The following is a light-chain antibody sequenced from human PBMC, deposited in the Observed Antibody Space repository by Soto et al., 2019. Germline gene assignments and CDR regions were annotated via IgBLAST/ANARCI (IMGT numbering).Light chain of an antibody. Sequence: DVRMLHSPSTLSASVGDRVTITCRASQTIINWLAWYQQKPGKAPKLLIYKASTLEGEVPSRFSGSGSETEFTLTINSLQPDDSATYYSQLYPTQRCPFSQGTKVDIK. J-gene: IGKJ1*01. CDR1: QTIINW. CDR3: QLYPTQRCP. V-gene: IGKV1-5*03. CDR2: KAS.